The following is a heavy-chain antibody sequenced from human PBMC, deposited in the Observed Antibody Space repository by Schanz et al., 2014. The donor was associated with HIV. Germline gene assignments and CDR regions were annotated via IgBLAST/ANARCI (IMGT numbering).Heavy chain of an antibody. CDR2: IWYDENNR. CDR1: GFTFRNYA. J-gene: IGHJ3*02. CDR3: AKDPTYGDYGGDAFDI. Sequence: VQLLESGGGLVQPGGSLRVSCAASGFTFRNYAMHWVRQAPGKGLEWVAVIWYDENNRHYADSVKGRFTISRDNSKNTLHLQMNSLRAEDTAVYYCAKDPTYGDYGGDAFDIWGQGTMVTVSS. D-gene: IGHD4-17*01. V-gene: IGHV3-30*02.